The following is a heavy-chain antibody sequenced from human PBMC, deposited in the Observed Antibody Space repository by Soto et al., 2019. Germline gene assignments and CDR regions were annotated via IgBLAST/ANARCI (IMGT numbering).Heavy chain of an antibody. CDR1: GFTFSSYA. CDR3: ARVGYCSSTSCYTGYYYYGMDV. D-gene: IGHD2-2*02. CDR2: ISYDGSNK. Sequence: PGGSLRLSCAASGFTFSSYAMSWVRQAPGKGLEWVAVISYDGSNKYYADSVKGRFTISRDNSKNTLYLQMNSLRAEDTAVYYCARVGYCSSTSCYTGYYYYGMDVWGQGTTVTVSS. V-gene: IGHV3-30-3*01. J-gene: IGHJ6*02.